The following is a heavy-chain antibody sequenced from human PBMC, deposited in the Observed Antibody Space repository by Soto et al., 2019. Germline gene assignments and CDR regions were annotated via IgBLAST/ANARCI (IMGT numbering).Heavy chain of an antibody. CDR2: IHPGTSDT. D-gene: IGHD1-7*01. Sequence: DVQLVQSGAEVKKPGESLKISCKASGFNFGGSWIGWVRQMPGKGLEWMGIIHPGTSDTRYSTSFQGQVTMSDDKSINTPDPQWGRLTPSDTPTYYCAKGGIIGTPPEYWGQGTRVTVSS. CDR1: GFNFGGSW. V-gene: IGHV5-51*01. CDR3: AKGGIIGTPPEY. J-gene: IGHJ4*02.